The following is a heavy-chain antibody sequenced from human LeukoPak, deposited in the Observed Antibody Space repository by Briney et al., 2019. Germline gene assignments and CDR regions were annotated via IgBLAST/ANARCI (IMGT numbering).Heavy chain of an antibody. Sequence: PGGSLRLSCAASGFTFSSYGMHWDRQAPGKGLEWVAFIRYDGSNKYYADSVKGRFTISRDNSKNTLYLQMNSLRAEDTAVYYCAKGFRTARYCSGGSCLDYWGQGTLVTVSS. CDR3: AKGFRTARYCSGGSCLDY. CDR1: GFTFSSYG. J-gene: IGHJ4*02. D-gene: IGHD2-15*01. V-gene: IGHV3-30*02. CDR2: IRYDGSNK.